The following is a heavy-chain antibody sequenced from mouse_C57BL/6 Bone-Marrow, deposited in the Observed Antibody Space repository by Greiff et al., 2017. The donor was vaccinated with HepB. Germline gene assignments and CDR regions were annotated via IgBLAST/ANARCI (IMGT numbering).Heavy chain of an antibody. CDR1: YTFS. D-gene: IGHD3-2*02. J-gene: IGHJ3*01. CDR2: GQGLEWIR. Sequence: VQLQQSGPELARPWASVKISCQAFYTFSRRVHFAIRETNYWMQWVKQRPGQGLEWIRAIYPGNGDTSYNQKFKGKATLTADKSSSTAYMQLSSLTSEDSAVYYCASEAAQATTWFAYWGQGTLVTVSA. CDR3: SEDSAVYYCASEAAQATTWFAY. V-gene: IGHV1-87*01.